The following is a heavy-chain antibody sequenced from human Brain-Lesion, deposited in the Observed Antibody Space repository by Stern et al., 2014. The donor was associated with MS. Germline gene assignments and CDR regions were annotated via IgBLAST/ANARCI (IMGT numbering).Heavy chain of an antibody. CDR1: GGPISSSSYY. V-gene: IGHV4-39*01. Sequence: QLQLQESGPGLVKPSETLSLTCTVSGGPISSSSYYWGWIRQPPGKGLVWIGTIHYTGTTNYNPSLKGRVTFSVDMSRNQFSLKLGSVTAADTAVYYCASWVGARRRRFDYWGQGTLVTVSS. CDR2: IHYTGTT. CDR3: ASWVGARRRRFDY. J-gene: IGHJ4*02. D-gene: IGHD1-26*01.